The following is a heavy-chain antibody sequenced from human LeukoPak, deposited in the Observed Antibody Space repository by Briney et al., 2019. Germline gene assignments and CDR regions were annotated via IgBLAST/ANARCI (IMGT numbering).Heavy chain of an antibody. CDR1: GFTFSSYA. CDR3: ARDRPLYNWNLFDS. Sequence: GGSLRLSCAASGFTFSSYAMHWVRQAPGKGLEWVALISYDVKNKYYADSVKGRFTISRDNSNNTLYLQINNLRPEDTALYYCARDRPLYNWNLFDSWGQGTLVTVSS. J-gene: IGHJ4*02. V-gene: IGHV3-30*04. D-gene: IGHD1-20*01. CDR2: ISYDVKNK.